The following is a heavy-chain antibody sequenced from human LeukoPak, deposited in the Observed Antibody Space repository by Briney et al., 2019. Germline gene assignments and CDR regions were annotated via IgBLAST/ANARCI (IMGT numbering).Heavy chain of an antibody. V-gene: IGHV3-74*01. D-gene: IGHD4-17*01. Sequence: GGSLRLSCAASGFAFSSYWLHWVRQAPGKGLVWVSRVNSDGSSTNYADSVEGRFTVSRDNAKNTLFLQMNSLRVEDTALYYCVTGDYGNYWGQGTLVTVSS. CDR1: GFAFSSYW. CDR2: VNSDGSST. CDR3: VTGDYGNY. J-gene: IGHJ4*02.